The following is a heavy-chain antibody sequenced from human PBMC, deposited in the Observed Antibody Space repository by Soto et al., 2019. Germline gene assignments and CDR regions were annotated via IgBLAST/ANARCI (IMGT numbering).Heavy chain of an antibody. Sequence: ASVKVSCKASGYTFTSYGISWVRQAPGQGLEWMGWISAYNGNTNYAQKLQGRVTMTTDTSTSTAYMELRSLRSDDTAVYYCARDDATYYYDSSGYYYGSGLYYYYGMDVWGQGTTVTVPS. D-gene: IGHD3-22*01. CDR1: GYTFTSYG. J-gene: IGHJ6*02. CDR2: ISAYNGNT. V-gene: IGHV1-18*04. CDR3: ARDDATYYYDSSGYYYGSGLYYYYGMDV.